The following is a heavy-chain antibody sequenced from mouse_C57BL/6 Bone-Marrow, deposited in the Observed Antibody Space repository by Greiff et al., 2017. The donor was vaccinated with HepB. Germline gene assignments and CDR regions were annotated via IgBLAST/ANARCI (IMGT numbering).Heavy chain of an antibody. CDR2: ISSGSSTI. Sequence: DVKLVESGGGLVKPGGSLKLSCAASGFTFSDYGMHWVRQAPEKGLEWVAYISSGSSTIYYADTVKGRFTISRDNAKNTLFLQMTSLRSEDTAMYYCAITVASDFDYWGQGTTLTVSS. CDR1: GFTFSDYG. J-gene: IGHJ2*01. CDR3: AITVASDFDY. D-gene: IGHD6-1*01. V-gene: IGHV5-17*01.